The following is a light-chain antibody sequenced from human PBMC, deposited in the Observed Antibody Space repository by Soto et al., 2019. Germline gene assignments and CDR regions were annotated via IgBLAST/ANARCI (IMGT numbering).Light chain of an antibody. CDR3: CLYAVTFYV. Sequence: QSVLTQPASLSGSPGQSITISCTGTSSDIGAYDYVSWFQQHPGKAPKLMISEVNNRPSGVSNRFSGSKSGNTASLTISGLQAEDEADYYCCLYAVTFYVFGTGTKVTVL. V-gene: IGLV2-14*01. CDR1: SSDIGAYDY. CDR2: EVN. J-gene: IGLJ1*01.